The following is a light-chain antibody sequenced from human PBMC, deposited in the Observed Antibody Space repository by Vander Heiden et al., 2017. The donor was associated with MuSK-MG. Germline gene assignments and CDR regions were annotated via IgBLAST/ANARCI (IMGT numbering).Light chain of an antibody. CDR3: QHRGT. CDR2: DAS. Sequence: DIQMTQSPSSLSASVGDRVTITCQASQDISNYLNWYQQRPGKAPNLLIDDASNLETGVPSRFSGSGSGTYFTFTISSLQPEDIATYYCQHRGTFGPGTKVDL. J-gene: IGKJ3*01. CDR1: QDISNY. V-gene: IGKV1-33*01.